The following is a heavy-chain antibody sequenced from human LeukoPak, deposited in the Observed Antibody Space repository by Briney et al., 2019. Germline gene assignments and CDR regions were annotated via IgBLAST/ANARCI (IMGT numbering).Heavy chain of an antibody. CDR2: INPNSGGT. J-gene: IGHJ4*02. CDR3: ASDLAGSPDGRERDCSSTSCYRGNY. D-gene: IGHD2-2*01. CDR1: GYTFTGYY. Sequence: ASVKVSCKASGYTFTGYYMHWVRQAPGQGLEWMGWINPNSGGTNYAQKFQGRVTMTRDTSISTAYMELSRLRSDDTAVYYRASDLAGSPDGRERDCSSTSCYRGNYWGQGTLVTVSS. V-gene: IGHV1-2*02.